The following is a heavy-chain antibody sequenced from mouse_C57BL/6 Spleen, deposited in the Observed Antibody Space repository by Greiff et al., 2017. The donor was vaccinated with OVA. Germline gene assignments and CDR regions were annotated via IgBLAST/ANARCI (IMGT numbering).Heavy chain of an antibody. CDR3: ARYTAYLDY. CDR1: GFTFTDYY. CDR2: IRNKANGYTT. J-gene: IGHJ2*01. V-gene: IGHV7-3*01. Sequence: EVQGVESGGGLVQPGGSLSLSCATSGFTFTDYYMSWVRQPPGKALEWLGFIRNKANGYTTEYSASVKGRFTISRDTSQSILYLQMNALRAEDSATYYCARYTAYLDYWGQGTTLTVSS.